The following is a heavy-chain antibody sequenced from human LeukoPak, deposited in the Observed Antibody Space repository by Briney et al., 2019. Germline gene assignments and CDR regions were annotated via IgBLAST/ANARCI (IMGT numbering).Heavy chain of an antibody. J-gene: IGHJ4*02. CDR1: GGSISSYY. V-gene: IGHV4-59*01. CDR3: AGSRDGHNR. D-gene: IGHD5-24*01. CDR2: IYYSGST. Sequence: SETLSLTCTVSGGSISSYYWSWIRQPPGKGLEWIGYIYYSGSTNYNPSLKSRVTISVDTSKNQFSLKLSSVTAADTAVYYCAGSRDGHNRWGQGTLVTVSS.